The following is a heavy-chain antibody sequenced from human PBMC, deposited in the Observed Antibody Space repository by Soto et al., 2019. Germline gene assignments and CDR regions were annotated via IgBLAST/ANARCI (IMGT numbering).Heavy chain of an antibody. Sequence: GSLRLTCAASGFTFSSYSMNWVRQAPGKGLEWVSSISSSSIYIYYADSVKGRFTISRDNAKNSLYLQMNSLRAEDTAVYYCARRGSGSYYNPPAYWGQGTLVTVSS. J-gene: IGHJ4*02. CDR2: ISSSSIYI. CDR1: GFTFSSYS. V-gene: IGHV3-21*01. CDR3: ARRGSGSYYNPPAY. D-gene: IGHD3-10*01.